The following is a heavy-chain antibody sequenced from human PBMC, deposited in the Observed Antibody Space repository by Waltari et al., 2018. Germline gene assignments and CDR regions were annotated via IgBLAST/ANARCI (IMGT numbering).Heavy chain of an antibody. CDR3: ARARAWGPKAFDV. Sequence: QVQLVQSEAEVRKPGASVKVSCQASGYNFIDYYVHWVRHAPGQGLEWMGWVNPNSGGTMYLRKFEGWVTFSTDTSVNTAYMEVTRLKSDDTATYFCARARAWGPKAFDVWGQGTRLTVSS. V-gene: IGHV1-2*04. J-gene: IGHJ3*01. CDR1: GYNFIDYY. D-gene: IGHD7-27*01. CDR2: VNPNSGGT.